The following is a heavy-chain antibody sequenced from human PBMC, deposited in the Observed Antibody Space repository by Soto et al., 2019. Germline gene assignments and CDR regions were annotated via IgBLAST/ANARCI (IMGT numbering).Heavy chain of an antibody. Sequence: QVQLVQSGAGVKKPGSSVKVSCKASGGTFSSYAISWVRQAPGQGLEWMGGIIPIFGTANYAQKFQGRVTITADESTSTAYMELSSLRSEDTAVYYCARGGAVTTSYYYYGMDVWGQGTTVTVSS. D-gene: IGHD4-4*01. J-gene: IGHJ6*02. CDR1: GGTFSSYA. V-gene: IGHV1-69*01. CDR3: ARGGAVTTSYYYYGMDV. CDR2: IIPIFGTA.